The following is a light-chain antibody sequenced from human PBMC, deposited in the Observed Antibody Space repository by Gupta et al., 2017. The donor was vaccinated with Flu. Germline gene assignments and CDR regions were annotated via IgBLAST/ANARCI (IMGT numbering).Light chain of an antibody. CDR2: NDN. Sequence: CSGSSSNIGSNVVSWYQHLPGRAPKLLIYNDNQRPSGVPDRFSGSKSGTSASLAISGLQSEDEADYYCAAWDDSLNGLWVFGGGTQLTVL. J-gene: IGLJ3*02. V-gene: IGLV1-44*01. CDR3: AAWDDSLNGLWV. CDR1: SSNIGSNV.